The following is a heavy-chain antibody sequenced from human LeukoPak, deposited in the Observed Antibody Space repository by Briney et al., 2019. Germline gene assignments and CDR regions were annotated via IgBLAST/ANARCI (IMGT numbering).Heavy chain of an antibody. D-gene: IGHD6-19*01. Sequence: SVKVSCKASGGTFSSYAISWVRQAPGQGLEWMGGIIPIFGTANYAQRFQGRVTITADESTSTAYMELSSLRSEDTAVYYCARGDSGWYNWFDPWGQGTLVTVSS. CDR2: IIPIFGTA. CDR1: GGTFSSYA. V-gene: IGHV1-69*13. J-gene: IGHJ5*02. CDR3: ARGDSGWYNWFDP.